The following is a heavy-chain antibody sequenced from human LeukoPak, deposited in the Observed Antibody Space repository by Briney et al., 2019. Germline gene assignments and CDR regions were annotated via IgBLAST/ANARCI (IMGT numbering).Heavy chain of an antibody. Sequence: SGTLSLTCTVSGGSVTSGSYYWSWIRQPPGKGLEWIGYMYSSGSTNYNPSLQSRVTISVDTSNNQFSLKLSSVTAADTAMYYCARVRGRGTYFLDYWGQGTLVTVSS. J-gene: IGHJ4*02. CDR1: GGSVTSGSYY. CDR3: ARVRGRGTYFLDY. D-gene: IGHD1-26*01. CDR2: MYSSGST. V-gene: IGHV4-61*01.